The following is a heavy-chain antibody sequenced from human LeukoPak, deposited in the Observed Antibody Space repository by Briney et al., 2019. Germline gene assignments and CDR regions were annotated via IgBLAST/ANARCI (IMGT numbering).Heavy chain of an antibody. D-gene: IGHD3-3*01. J-gene: IGHJ4*02. V-gene: IGHV3-7*03. CDR3: ARDQYDTWSRRGNFDS. CDR2: IKLDGSEK. Sequence: GGSLRLSCVASGFTFGKYWMSWVRQAPGKGLEWVANIKLDGSEKNYVDSVKGRFTISRDNTKNSLYLQMNSLRAEDTAVFYCARDQYDTWSRRGNFDSWGQGTLVTVST. CDR1: GFTFGKYW.